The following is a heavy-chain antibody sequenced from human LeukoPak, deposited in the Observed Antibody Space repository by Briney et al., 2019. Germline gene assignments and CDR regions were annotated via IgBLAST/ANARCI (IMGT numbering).Heavy chain of an antibody. CDR1: GFTFDDYA. CDR2: ISWNSGSI. V-gene: IGHV3-9*01. D-gene: IGHD3-10*01. CDR3: AKDIALSTMVRGAIFYGMDV. J-gene: IGHJ6*02. Sequence: GRSLRLSCAASGFTFDDYAMHWVRQAPGKGLEWVSGISWNSGSIGYADSVKGRFTISRDNAKNSLYPQMNSLRAEDTALYYCAKDIALSTMVRGAIFYGMDVWGQGTTVTVSS.